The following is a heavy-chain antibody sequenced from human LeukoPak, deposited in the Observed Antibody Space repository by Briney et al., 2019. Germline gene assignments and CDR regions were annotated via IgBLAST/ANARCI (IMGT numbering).Heavy chain of an antibody. CDR1: GYSISSGYY. CDR3: AREGHSYGYAY. Sequence: PSETLSLTCTVSGYSISSGYYWGWIRQPPGKGLEWIGSIYHSGSTYYNPSLKSRVTMSVDTSKNQFSLKLSSVTAADTAVYYCAREGHSYGYAYWGQGTLVTVSS. CDR2: IYHSGST. J-gene: IGHJ4*02. V-gene: IGHV4-38-2*02. D-gene: IGHD5-18*01.